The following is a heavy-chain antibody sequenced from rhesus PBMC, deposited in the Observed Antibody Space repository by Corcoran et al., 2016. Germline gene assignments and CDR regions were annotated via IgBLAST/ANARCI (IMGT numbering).Heavy chain of an antibody. CDR3: ARVIPSSNSLDV. CDR2: THGSSGTT. J-gene: IGHJ5-2*02. Sequence: QVQLQESGPGLVKPSETLSLTCAVSGGPFRSYWWSWIRQPPGKGRGWIGATHGSSGTTNCSPSLHIRFTISTDASKNPFSLMLSSVTAADPAVYYWARVIPSSNSLDVWGRGALVTVSS. CDR1: GGPFRSYW. V-gene: IGHV4-80*01. D-gene: IGHD3-16*01.